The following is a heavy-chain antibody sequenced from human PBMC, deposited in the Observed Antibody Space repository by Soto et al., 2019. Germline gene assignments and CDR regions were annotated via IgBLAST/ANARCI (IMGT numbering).Heavy chain of an antibody. D-gene: IGHD3-22*01. CDR3: ARPIEGGSSGYYH. Sequence: QLQLHESGPGLVKPSVTLSLTCTVSGGSISSSNYYWAWIRQPPGKGLEWIGSFYYTGSTYYNPSLKSRVTISVDTSKNQFSLKLSSVTAADTAVYYCARPIEGGSSGYYHWGQGTLVTVSS. V-gene: IGHV4-39*01. J-gene: IGHJ5*02. CDR2: FYYTGST. CDR1: GGSISSSNYY.